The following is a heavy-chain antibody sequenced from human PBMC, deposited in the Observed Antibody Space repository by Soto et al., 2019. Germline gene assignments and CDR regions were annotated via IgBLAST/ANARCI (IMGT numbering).Heavy chain of an antibody. V-gene: IGHV4-59*01. CDR3: ARGGGSPYHNHEFDF. D-gene: IGHD6-13*01. J-gene: IGHJ4*02. CDR1: GGSLSHYY. CDR2: FSSTGST. Sequence: SETLSLTCTVSGGSLSHYYWNWIRQPPGKGLEWIVSFSSTGSTVYNPSLGSRVTISLDTSKNQFSLTLNSVTAADTAVYYCARGGGSPYHNHEFDFWGQGTLVTVSS.